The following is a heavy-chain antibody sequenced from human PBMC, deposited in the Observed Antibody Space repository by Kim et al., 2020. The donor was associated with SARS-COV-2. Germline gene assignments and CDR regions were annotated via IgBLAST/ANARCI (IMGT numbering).Heavy chain of an antibody. J-gene: IGHJ4*02. CDR1: GFTFSSYA. V-gene: IGHV3-30*04. D-gene: IGHD3-10*01. Sequence: GGSLRLSCAASGFTFSSYAMHWVRLAPGKGLEWVAVISFDGSNKYYADSVKGRFTISRDNSKNTLYLQMNSLRAEDTAVYYCARGRANMVRGVVISGRVNCCDQGNLVTVSS. CDR2: ISFDGSNK. CDR3: ARGRANMVRGVVISGRVNC.